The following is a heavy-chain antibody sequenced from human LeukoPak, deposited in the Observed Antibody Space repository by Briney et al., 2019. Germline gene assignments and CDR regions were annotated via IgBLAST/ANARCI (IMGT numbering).Heavy chain of an antibody. CDR2: INHSGST. V-gene: IGHV4-34*01. D-gene: IGHD3-10*01. CDR1: GGSFSGYY. Sequence: SETLSLTCAVYGGSFSGYYWSWIRQPPGKGLEWIGEINHSGSTNYNPSLKSRVTISVDTSKNQFSLKLSSVTAADTAVYYCTLWFGELSIWDQGTMVTVSS. J-gene: IGHJ3*02. CDR3: TLWFGELSI.